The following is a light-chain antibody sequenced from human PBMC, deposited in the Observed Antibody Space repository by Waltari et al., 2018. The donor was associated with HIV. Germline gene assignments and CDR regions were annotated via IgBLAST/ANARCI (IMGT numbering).Light chain of an antibody. Sequence: DIQMTQSPSSLSASVGDRVTITCRASQTVLTYLNWYQMKPGKAPKLLIYATSNLEGGVPSRFSGSGFGTDFTLTSSSLQPEDFATYFGQESYGAPPWTFGQGTTVDVK. CDR3: QESYGAPPWT. CDR2: ATS. V-gene: IGKV1-39*01. CDR1: QTVLTY. J-gene: IGKJ1*01.